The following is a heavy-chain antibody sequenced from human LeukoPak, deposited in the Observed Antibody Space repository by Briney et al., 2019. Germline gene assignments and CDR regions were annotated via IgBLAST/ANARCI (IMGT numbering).Heavy chain of an antibody. Sequence: SETLSLTCDVSDGSISSGGYSWSWIRQPPGKRLEWIGYVYNSGSTYYNPSLKSRVIISLDMSKNQFSLKLSSVTAADTAVYYCATTVTSYYFDKWGQGTLVTVSS. CDR1: DGSISSGGYS. D-gene: IGHD4-17*01. CDR2: VYNSGST. V-gene: IGHV4-30-4*07. J-gene: IGHJ4*02. CDR3: ATTVTSYYFDK.